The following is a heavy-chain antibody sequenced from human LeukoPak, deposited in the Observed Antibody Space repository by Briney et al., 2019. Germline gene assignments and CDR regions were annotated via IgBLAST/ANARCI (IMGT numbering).Heavy chain of an antibody. CDR2: IIPIFGTA. J-gene: IGHJ6*03. Sequence: GASVKVSCKASGGTFSSYAISWVRQAPGQGLEWMGGIIPIFGTANYAQKFQGRVTITTDESTSTAYMELSSLRSEDTAVYYCARCIGSRDYYYYMDVWGKGTTVTVSS. D-gene: IGHD3-3*02. CDR1: GGTFSSYA. CDR3: ARCIGSRDYYYYMDV. V-gene: IGHV1-69*05.